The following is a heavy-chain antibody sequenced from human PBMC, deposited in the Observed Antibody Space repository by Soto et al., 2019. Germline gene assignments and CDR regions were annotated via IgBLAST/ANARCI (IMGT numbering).Heavy chain of an antibody. CDR3: ARHPADSNAGGFDI. D-gene: IGHD4-4*01. Sequence: QVQLQESGPGLVKPSETLSLTCTVSGGSMSSYYWSWIRQPPGKRLEWIAYIYYSGSTNYNPSLKSRVTISVDTSKNQSSLKLRSVTAADTAVYYCARHPADSNAGGFDIWGQGTMVTVSS. CDR1: GGSMSSYY. V-gene: IGHV4-59*08. CDR2: IYYSGST. J-gene: IGHJ3*02.